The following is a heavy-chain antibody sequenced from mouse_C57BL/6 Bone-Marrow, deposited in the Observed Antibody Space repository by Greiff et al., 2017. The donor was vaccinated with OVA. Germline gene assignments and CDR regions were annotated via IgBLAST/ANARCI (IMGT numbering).Heavy chain of an antibody. D-gene: IGHD2-14*01. CDR3: AREVSH. CDR2: IYPGDGDT. J-gene: IGHJ2*01. Sequence: VQVVESGPELVKPGASVKISCKASGYAFSSSWMNWVKQRPGKGLEWIGRIYPGDGDTNYNGKFKGKATLTADKSSSTAYMQLSSLTSEDSAVYFCAREVSHLGQGTTLTVSS. V-gene: IGHV1-82*01. CDR1: GYAFSSSW.